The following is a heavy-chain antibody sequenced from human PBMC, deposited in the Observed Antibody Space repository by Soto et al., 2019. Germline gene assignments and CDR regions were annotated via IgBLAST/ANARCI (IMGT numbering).Heavy chain of an antibody. CDR1: GFTFSDYG. V-gene: IGHV3-30*18. D-gene: IGHD6-19*01. CDR3: VKPSGWYPDY. J-gene: IGHJ4*02. CDR2: ISPDGINK. Sequence: QVQLVESGVGVVQPGGSLRLSCAVSGFTFSDYGMHWVRQAPGKGLEWVAVISPDGINKYYPDSLRGRFTISRDKSKTTLYLQMSRLRCEDTAVYYCVKPSGWYPDYWGQGTHVTVSS.